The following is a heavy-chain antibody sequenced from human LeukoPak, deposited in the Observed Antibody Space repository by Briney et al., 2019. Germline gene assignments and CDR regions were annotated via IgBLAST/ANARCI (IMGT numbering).Heavy chain of an antibody. CDR2: IIPIFGTA. Sequence: SVKVSCKASGGTFSSYAISWVRQAPGQGLEWMGRIIPIFGTANYAQKFKGRVTITTDESTSTDYMELSSLRSEDTAVYYCAREVYDSSGYHAVEYFQHWGQGTLVTVSS. V-gene: IGHV1-69*05. CDR3: AREVYDSSGYHAVEYFQH. D-gene: IGHD3-22*01. CDR1: GGTFSSYA. J-gene: IGHJ1*01.